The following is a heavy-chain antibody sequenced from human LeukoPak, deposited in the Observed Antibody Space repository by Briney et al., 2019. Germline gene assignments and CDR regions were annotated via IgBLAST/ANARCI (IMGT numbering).Heavy chain of an antibody. J-gene: IGHJ4*02. V-gene: IGHV3-74*01. CDR2: INRDGRST. CDR1: GFTFSNYW. D-gene: IGHD4-17*01. CDR3: ALPLRDGDFSFYY. Sequence: GRSLRLSCAASGFTFSNYWMHWVRQAPGKGLVWVSRINRDGRSTNYADSVKGRFTIYRDNAKNTVLRQRNSLRAEATAGFYCALPLRDGDFSFYYWGQGALVTVSS.